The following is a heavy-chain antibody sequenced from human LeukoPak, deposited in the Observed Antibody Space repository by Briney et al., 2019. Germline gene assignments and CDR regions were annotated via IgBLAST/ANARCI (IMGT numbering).Heavy chain of an antibody. CDR1: GDSITNSNSY. D-gene: IGHD3-22*01. CDR3: ARRSYHFDTIGPI. J-gene: IGHJ3*02. CDR2: VYYSGVT. V-gene: IGHV4-39*07. Sequence: SETLSLTCTVSGDSITNSNSYWVWIRQAPGKGLEWIGSVYYSGVTQYNPSLKSRVTVSADTSKSQFSLRVNSVTAADTAVYFCARRSYHFDTIGPIWGRGTMVTVSP.